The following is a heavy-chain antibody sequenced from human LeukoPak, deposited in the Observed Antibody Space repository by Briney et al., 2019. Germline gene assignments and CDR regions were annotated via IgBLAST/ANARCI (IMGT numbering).Heavy chain of an antibody. CDR2: ISAYNGNT. CDR3: ARGCGSTSYKTYNWFDP. CDR1: GYTFTSYG. D-gene: IGHD2-2*01. J-gene: IGHJ5*02. Sequence: ASVKVSCKASGYTFTSYGISWVRQAPGQGLEWMGWISAYNGNTNYAQKLQGRVTMTTDTSTSTAYMELRSLRSDDTAVYYCARGCGSTSYKTYNWFDPWGQGTLVTVSS. V-gene: IGHV1-18*04.